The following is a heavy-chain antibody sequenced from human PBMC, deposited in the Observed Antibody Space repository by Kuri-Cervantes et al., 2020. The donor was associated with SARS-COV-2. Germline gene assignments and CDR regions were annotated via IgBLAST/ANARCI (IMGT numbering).Heavy chain of an antibody. CDR3: ARVRQNDFQAFDY. CDR1: GYTFTDYY. V-gene: IGHV1-2*02. CDR2: INPNGGGT. J-gene: IGHJ4*02. Sequence: ASVKVSCKASGYTFTDYYIHWVRQAPGQGLEWMRWINPNGGGTNYAQKFQGRVTMTRGTSITTAYMELSRLRFDDTAVYYCARVRQNDFQAFDYWGQGTLVTVSS. D-gene: IGHD3-3*01.